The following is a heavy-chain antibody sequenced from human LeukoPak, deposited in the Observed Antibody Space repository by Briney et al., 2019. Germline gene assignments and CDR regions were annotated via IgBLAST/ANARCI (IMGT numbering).Heavy chain of an antibody. CDR2: ISMDGVNT. V-gene: IGHV3-43*01. D-gene: IGHD1-1*01. CDR1: GFTFDYYT. Sequence: TGGSLRLSCAASGFTFDYYTMYWVRQGPEKGLEWVSLISMDGVNTFYADSVKGRFTISRDNAQNSLYLQMNSLRVEDTAIYYCARDPYNGAYSEGYYYYYMDVWGKGTTVTVSS. J-gene: IGHJ6*03. CDR3: ARDPYNGAYSEGYYYYYMDV.